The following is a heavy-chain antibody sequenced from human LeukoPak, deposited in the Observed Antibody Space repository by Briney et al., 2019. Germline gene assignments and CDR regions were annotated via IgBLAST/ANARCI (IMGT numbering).Heavy chain of an antibody. V-gene: IGHV3-23*01. CDR2: ISGSGSST. Sequence: GGSLRLSCAASGFTFDDYAMHWVRQAPGKGLEWVSTISGSGSSTYYADSVEGRFTISRDNSRDSVYLQMNSPRAEDTAVYYCAKDSSSGIFDYWGQGTLVTVSS. D-gene: IGHD6-19*01. CDR3: AKDSSSGIFDY. J-gene: IGHJ4*02. CDR1: GFTFDDYA.